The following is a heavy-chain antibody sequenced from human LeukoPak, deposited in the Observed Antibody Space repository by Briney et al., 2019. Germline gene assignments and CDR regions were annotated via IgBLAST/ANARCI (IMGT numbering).Heavy chain of an antibody. D-gene: IGHD4-11*01. CDR1: GFSVGNNY. CDR3: AKSMTTVPPYYFDY. CDR2: IYSRGAT. V-gene: IGHV3-66*03. J-gene: IGHJ4*02. Sequence: GGSLRLSCAASGFSVGNNYMSWVRQAPGKGLEWVSVIYSRGATYYADSVKGRFTISRDNSKNTLYLQMNSLRAEDTAVYYCAKSMTTVPPYYFDYWGQGTLVTVSS.